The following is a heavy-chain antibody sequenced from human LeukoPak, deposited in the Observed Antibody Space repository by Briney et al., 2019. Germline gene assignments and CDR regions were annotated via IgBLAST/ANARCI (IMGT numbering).Heavy chain of an antibody. CDR3: AKDMAYSSSSDFDY. CDR2: ISWNSGSI. Sequence: PGRSLRLSCAASGFTFDDYAMHWVRQAPGKGPEWVSGISWNSGSIGYADSVKGRFTISRDNAKNSLYLQMNSLRAEDTALYYCAKDMAYSSSSDFDYWGQGTLVTVSS. V-gene: IGHV3-9*01. J-gene: IGHJ4*02. CDR1: GFTFDDYA. D-gene: IGHD6-6*01.